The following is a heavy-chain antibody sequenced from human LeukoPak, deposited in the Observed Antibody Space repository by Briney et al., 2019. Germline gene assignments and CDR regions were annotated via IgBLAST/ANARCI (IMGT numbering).Heavy chain of an antibody. V-gene: IGHV3-21*01. CDR3: ASSAGYCSGGSCYYY. J-gene: IGHJ4*02. CDR2: ISSSSSYI. D-gene: IGHD2-15*01. CDR1: GFTFSSYS. Sequence: GGSLRLSCAASGFTFSSYSMNWVRQAPGKGLKWVSSISSSSSYIYYADSVKGRFTISRDNAKNSLYLQMNSLRAEDTAVYYCASSAGYCSGGSCYYYWGQGTLVTVSS.